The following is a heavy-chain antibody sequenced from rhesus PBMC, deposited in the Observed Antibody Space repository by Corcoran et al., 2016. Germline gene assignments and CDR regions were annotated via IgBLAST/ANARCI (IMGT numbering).Heavy chain of an antibody. CDR2: IYGGIADT. D-gene: IGHD6-13*01. CDR3: ARDLGAAGGDY. V-gene: IGHV4-143*01. J-gene: IGHJ4*01. CDR1: AGSISDYYY. Sequence: QVQLQESGPGLVKPSETLSLTCAVYAGSISDYYYWSWIRQPPGKGLEWIGQIYGGIADTYYNPALKSRVTVSTDTAKNQFSLKLSSVTAADTAVYYCARDLGAAGGDYWGQGVLVTVSS.